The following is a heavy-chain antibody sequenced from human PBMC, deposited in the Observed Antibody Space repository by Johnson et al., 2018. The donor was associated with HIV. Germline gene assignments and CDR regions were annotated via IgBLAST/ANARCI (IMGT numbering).Heavy chain of an antibody. J-gene: IGHJ3*02. CDR1: GFTFNSYG. CDR2: IYSGGST. CDR3: AKEGYSASFDI. D-gene: IGHD2-21*01. V-gene: IGHV3-NL1*01. Sequence: QVQLVESGGGVVQPGRSLRLSCAASGFTFNSYGMHWVRQAPGKGLEWVSVIYSGGSTYYADSVKGRFTISRDNSKNTLDLQMNSLGAEDTAVYYCAKEGYSASFDIWGQGTMVTVSS.